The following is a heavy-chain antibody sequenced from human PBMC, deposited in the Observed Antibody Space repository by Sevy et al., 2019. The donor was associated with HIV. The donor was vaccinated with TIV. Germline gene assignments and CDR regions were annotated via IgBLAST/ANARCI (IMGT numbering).Heavy chain of an antibody. CDR2: ISWDGGST. CDR3: AKDSAVLGAVNYYCYYGMDV. J-gene: IGHJ6*02. Sequence: GGSLRLSCAASGFTFDDYAMHWVRQAPGKGLEWVSLISWDGGSTYYADSVKGRFTISRDNSKNSLYLQMNSLRAEDTALYYCAKDSAVLGAVNYYCYYGMDVWGQGTTVTVSS. CDR1: GFTFDDYA. V-gene: IGHV3-43D*04. D-gene: IGHD3-10*01.